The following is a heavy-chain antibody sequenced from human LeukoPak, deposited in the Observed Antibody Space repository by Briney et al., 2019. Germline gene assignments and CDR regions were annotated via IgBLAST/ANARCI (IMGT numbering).Heavy chain of an antibody. V-gene: IGHV3-23*01. CDR2: ISGSGGST. CDR1: GFIFNNYA. CDR3: VKDRAVRGIIRRFDY. Sequence: GGSLRLSCATSGFIFNNYAMNWVRQAPGKGLEWVSVISGSGGSTYYADSVKGRFTISRDNSKNTLYLQMNSLRAEDTAVYYCVKDRAVRGIIRRFDYWGQGTLVTVSS. D-gene: IGHD3-10*01. J-gene: IGHJ4*02.